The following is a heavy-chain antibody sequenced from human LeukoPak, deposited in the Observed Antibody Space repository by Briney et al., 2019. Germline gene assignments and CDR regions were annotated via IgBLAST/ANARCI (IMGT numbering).Heavy chain of an antibody. J-gene: IGHJ4*02. D-gene: IGHD3-3*01. CDR3: AKRGLSGYFDY. Sequence: GGSLRLSCAASGFTFSSFGMNWVRQAPGKGLEWISYISISSSTIYYADSVKGRFTISRDNAKNSLYLQMNSLRAEDTAVYYCAKRGLSGYFDYWGQGTLVTVSS. CDR2: ISISSSTI. CDR1: GFTFSSFG. V-gene: IGHV3-48*01.